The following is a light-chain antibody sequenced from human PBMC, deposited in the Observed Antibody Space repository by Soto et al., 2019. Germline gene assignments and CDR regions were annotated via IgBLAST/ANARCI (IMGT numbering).Light chain of an antibody. CDR1: QSVSSY. V-gene: IGKV3-11*01. J-gene: IGKJ4*01. Sequence: EIVLTQSPATLSLSPGERATLSCRASQSVSSYLAWYQQKPGQAPRLLIYDVSNRATGIPARFSGSGSGTAFTLTISSLEPEDFAVYYCQQRSSWPLTFGGGTKVEIK. CDR3: QQRSSWPLT. CDR2: DVS.